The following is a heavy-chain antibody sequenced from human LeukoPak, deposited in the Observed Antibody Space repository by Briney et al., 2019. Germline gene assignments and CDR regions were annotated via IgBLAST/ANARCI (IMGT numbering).Heavy chain of an antibody. CDR2: IYSGGST. CDR1: GFTVSSNH. D-gene: IGHD4-23*01. J-gene: IGHJ3*02. V-gene: IGHV3-53*01. CDR3: ARSPYGGDAFDI. Sequence: GGSLRLSCAASGFTVSSNHMSWVRQAPGKGLEWVSVIYSGGSTYYADSVKGRFTISRDNSKNTLYLQMNSLRAEDTAVYYCARSPYGGDAFDIWGQGTMVTVSS.